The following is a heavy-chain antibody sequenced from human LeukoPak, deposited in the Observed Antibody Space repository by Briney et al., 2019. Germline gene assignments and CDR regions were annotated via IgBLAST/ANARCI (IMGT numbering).Heavy chain of an antibody. J-gene: IGHJ5*02. CDR1: GFTFSSYS. V-gene: IGHV3-21*01. D-gene: IGHD3-10*01. CDR2: ISSSSSYI. CDR3: ARGFTMVRGVILNWFDP. Sequence: PGGSLRLSCAASGFTFSSYSMYWVRQAPGKGLEWVSSISSSSSYIYYADSVKGRFTISRDNAKNSLYLQMNSLRAEDTAVYYCARGFTMVRGVILNWFDPWGQGTLVTVSS.